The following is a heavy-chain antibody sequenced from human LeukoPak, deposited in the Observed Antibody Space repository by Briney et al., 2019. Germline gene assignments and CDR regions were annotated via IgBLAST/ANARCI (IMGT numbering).Heavy chain of an antibody. CDR3: AKDQSSGWYEALGY. Sequence: GGSLRLSCAASGFTFSSYGMHLVRQAPGKGLEWVAVISYDGSNKYYADSVKGRFTISRDNSKNTLYLQMNSLRAEDTAVYYCAKDQSSGWYEALGYWGQGTLVTVSS. CDR2: ISYDGSNK. J-gene: IGHJ4*02. V-gene: IGHV3-30*18. CDR1: GFTFSSYG. D-gene: IGHD6-19*01.